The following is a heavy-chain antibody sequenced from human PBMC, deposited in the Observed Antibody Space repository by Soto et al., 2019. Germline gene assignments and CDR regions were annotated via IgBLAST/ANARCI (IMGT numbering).Heavy chain of an antibody. J-gene: IGHJ5*02. CDR2: IYYSGST. CDR1: GGSISSYY. V-gene: IGHV4-59*01. CDR3: ARTSLLFDP. Sequence: SETLSLTCTVSGGSISSYYWSWIRQPPGKGLEWIGYIYYSGSTNYNPSLKSRVTISVDTSKNQFSLKLSSVTAADTAVYYCARTSLLFDPWGQGTLVTVSS.